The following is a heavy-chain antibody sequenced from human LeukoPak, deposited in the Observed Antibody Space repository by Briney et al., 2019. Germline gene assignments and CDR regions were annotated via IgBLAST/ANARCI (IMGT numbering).Heavy chain of an antibody. V-gene: IGHV3-30*02. J-gene: IGHJ4*02. CDR1: GFTFSSYG. D-gene: IGHD5-18*01. Sequence: PGGSLRLSCAASGFTFSSYGMHWVRQAPGKGLEWVAFIRYDGSNKYYADSVKGRFTISRDNSKNTLYLQMNSLRAEDTAAYYCAKVAPGYTYGAHFDYWGQGTLVTVSS. CDR3: AKVAPGYTYGAHFDY. CDR2: IRYDGSNK.